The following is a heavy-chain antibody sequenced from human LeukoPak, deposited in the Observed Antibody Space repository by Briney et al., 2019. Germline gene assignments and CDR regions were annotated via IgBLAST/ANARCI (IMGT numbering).Heavy chain of an antibody. D-gene: IGHD5-18*01. V-gene: IGHV4-61*01. CDR1: GGSVSSGSYY. J-gene: IGHJ4*02. Sequence: SETLSLTCTVSGGSVSSGSYYWSWIRQPPGKGLEWIGYIYYSGSTNYNPSLKSRVTISVDTSKNQFSLKLSSVTAADTAVYYCARHGVDTATNFDYWGQGTLVTVSS. CDR3: ARHGVDTATNFDY. CDR2: IYYSGST.